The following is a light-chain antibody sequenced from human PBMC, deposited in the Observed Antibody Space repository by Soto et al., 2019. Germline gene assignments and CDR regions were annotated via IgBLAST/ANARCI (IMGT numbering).Light chain of an antibody. CDR1: INDVGGYNY. CDR2: ELT. CDR3: SSYAGSNSVGV. J-gene: IGLJ3*02. Sequence: QSALTQPPSASGSPGQSVTISCTGTINDVGGYNYVSWYQQLPGKAPKLMIYELTKRPSGVPDRFSGSKSGNTASLTVSGLQAEDEADYYCSSYAGSNSVGVFGGGTKLTVL. V-gene: IGLV2-8*01.